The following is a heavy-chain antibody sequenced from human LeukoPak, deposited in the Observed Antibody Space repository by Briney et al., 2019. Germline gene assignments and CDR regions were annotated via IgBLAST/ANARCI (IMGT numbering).Heavy chain of an antibody. D-gene: IGHD4-11*01. J-gene: IGHJ4*02. V-gene: IGHV3-7*01. CDR2: IKPDGTDK. CDR1: GFTFSNFL. CDR3: SGRSDSHSNF. Sequence: GGSLRLACAGSGFTFSNFLMNWVRQTPGKGLEWLANIKPDGTDKVYIDSVKGRFTISRDNAKNSVYLQLNSLRVEDTGVYYCSGRSDSHSNFWGQGTLVTVSS.